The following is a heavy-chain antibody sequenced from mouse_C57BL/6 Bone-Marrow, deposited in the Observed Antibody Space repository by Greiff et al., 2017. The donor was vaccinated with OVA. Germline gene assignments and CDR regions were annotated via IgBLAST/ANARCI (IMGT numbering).Heavy chain of an antibody. CDR2: ISSGGDYI. CDR3: TREGGATTVVADY. Sequence: EVHLVESGEGLVKPGGSLKLSCAASGFTFSSYAMSWVRQTPEKRLEWVAYISSGGDYIYYADTVKGRFTISRDNARNTLYLQMSSLKSEDTAMYYCTREGGATTVVADYWGQGTTLTVSS. V-gene: IGHV5-9-1*02. CDR1: GFTFSSYA. J-gene: IGHJ2*01. D-gene: IGHD1-1*01.